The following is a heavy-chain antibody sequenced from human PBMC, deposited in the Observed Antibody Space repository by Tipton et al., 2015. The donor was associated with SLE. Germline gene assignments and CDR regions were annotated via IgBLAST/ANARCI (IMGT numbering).Heavy chain of an antibody. CDR2: IFYSGST. D-gene: IGHD3-10*01. V-gene: IGHV4-59*01. J-gene: IGHJ4*02. CDR1: GAPIKNNY. CDR3: VRDWVFGSGRGGAY. Sequence: TLSLTCTVSGAPIKNNYWTWIRQPPGKGLEWIGYIFYSGSTNLNPSLKSRVTMSVDASKNQFSLKLTSVTAEDTAVYFCVRDWVFGSGRGGAYWGQGTLVNVSS.